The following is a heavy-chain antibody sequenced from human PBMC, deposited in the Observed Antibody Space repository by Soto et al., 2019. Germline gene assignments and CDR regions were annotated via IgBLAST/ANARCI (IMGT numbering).Heavy chain of an antibody. CDR3: ARRWGRTFDY. J-gene: IGHJ4*02. D-gene: IGHD7-27*01. CDR2: IYYSRSA. V-gene: IGHV4-59*08. Sequence: SETLSLTCTVSGGSIRSYYWNWIRQPPGKGLEWIGHIYYSRSASYNPSLKSRVTISIDTSKNQFSLKLSSVTAADTAVYYCARRWGRTFDYWGQGTLVTVSS. CDR1: GGSIRSYY.